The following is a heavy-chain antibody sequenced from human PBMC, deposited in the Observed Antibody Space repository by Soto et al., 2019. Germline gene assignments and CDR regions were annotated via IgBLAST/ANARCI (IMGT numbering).Heavy chain of an antibody. CDR1: GDTFSNFA. D-gene: IGHD1-1*01. V-gene: IGHV1-69*06. CDR3: ARDPTGTVVLYFDY. Sequence: QVQLVQSGAEVRKPGSSVKVSCKASGDTFSNFAITWVRQAPGQGLEWMGGIIPLSGTANYAQKFQGRVTISADKSTSTAYMELSGLRSDDTALYYCARDPTGTVVLYFDYWGQGTLVTVSS. J-gene: IGHJ4*02. CDR2: IIPLSGTA.